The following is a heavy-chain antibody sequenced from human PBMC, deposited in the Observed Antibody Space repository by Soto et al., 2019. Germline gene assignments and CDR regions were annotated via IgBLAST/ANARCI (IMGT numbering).Heavy chain of an antibody. J-gene: IGHJ4*02. CDR3: ERHGPTTGRTYFDY. D-gene: IGHD1-26*01. Sequence: SETLSLTCTVSGGSIGSSSYYWGWIRQPPGKGLEWIGCIYDRGSTYSNPSLKSRLTTSLDTSKNQFSLKLSSVTAADTAVYERERHGPTTGRTYFDYSQQGNMITASS. CDR1: GGSIGSSSYY. CDR2: IYDRGST. V-gene: IGHV4-39*01.